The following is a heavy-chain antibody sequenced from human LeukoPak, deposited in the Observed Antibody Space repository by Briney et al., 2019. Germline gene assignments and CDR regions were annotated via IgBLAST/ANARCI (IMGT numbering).Heavy chain of an antibody. CDR2: INHSGST. D-gene: IGHD2/OR15-2a*01. V-gene: IGHV4-61*01. CDR1: GGSVSSGSFY. Sequence: PSETLSLTCTVSGGSVSSGSFYWHWIRQPPGKGLEWIGEINHSGSTNYNPSLKSRVTISVDTSKNQFSLKLSSVTAADTAVYYCARERTDNRAFDIWGQGTMVTVSS. J-gene: IGHJ3*02. CDR3: ARERTDNRAFDI.